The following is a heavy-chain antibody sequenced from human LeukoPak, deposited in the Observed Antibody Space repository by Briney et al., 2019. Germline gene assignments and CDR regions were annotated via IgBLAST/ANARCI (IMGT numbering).Heavy chain of an antibody. CDR3: ARDPHTIFGVVTPDAFDI. V-gene: IGHV3-30-3*01. J-gene: IGHJ3*02. D-gene: IGHD3-3*01. CDR2: ISYDGSNK. CDR1: GFTFSSYA. Sequence: GGSLRLSCAASGFTFSSYAMHWVRQAPGQGLEWVAVISYDGSNKYYADSVKGRFTISRDNSKNTLYLQMNSLGAEDTAVYYCARDPHTIFGVVTPDAFDIWGQGTMVTVSS.